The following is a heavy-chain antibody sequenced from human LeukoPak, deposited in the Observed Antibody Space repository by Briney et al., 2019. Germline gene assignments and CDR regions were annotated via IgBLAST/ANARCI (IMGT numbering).Heavy chain of an antibody. CDR2: ISGSGGST. J-gene: IGHJ4*02. D-gene: IGHD3-22*01. CDR1: GFTFSSYA. CDR3: AKDPRRYYDSSGPFDY. V-gene: IGHV3-23*01. Sequence: GGSLRLSCAASGFTFSSYAMSWVRQAPGKGLEWVSGISGSGGSTYYADSVKGRFTISRDNSKNTLYLQMNSLRAEDTAVYYCAKDPRRYYDSSGPFDYWGQGTLVTVSS.